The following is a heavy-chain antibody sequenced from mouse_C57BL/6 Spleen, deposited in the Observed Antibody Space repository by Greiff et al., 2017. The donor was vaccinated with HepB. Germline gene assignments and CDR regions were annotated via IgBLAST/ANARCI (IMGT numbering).Heavy chain of an antibody. V-gene: IGHV1-52*01. CDR2: IDPSDSET. J-gene: IGHJ2*01. D-gene: IGHD1-1*01. CDR1: GYTFTSYW. Sequence: QVQLQQSGAELVRPGSSVKLSCKASGYTFTSYWMHWVKQRPIQGLEWIGNIDPSDSETHYNQKFKDKATLTVDKSSSTAYMQLSSLTSEDSAVYYCARGDYYGSSSPFDYWGQGTTLTVSS. CDR3: ARGDYYGSSSPFDY.